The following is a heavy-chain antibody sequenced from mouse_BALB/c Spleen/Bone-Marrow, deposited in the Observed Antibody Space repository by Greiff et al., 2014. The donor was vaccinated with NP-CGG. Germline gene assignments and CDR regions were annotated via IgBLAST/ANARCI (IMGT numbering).Heavy chain of an antibody. D-gene: IGHD1-3*01. V-gene: IGHV1S56*01. CDR1: GYTFTSYY. Sequence: VQLQQSGPELVKPGASVRISCKASGYTFTSYYIHWVKQRPGQGLEWIGWIYPGNVNTKYNEKFKVKATMTADKSSSTAYMQLSSLTAEDAVVYFGARHKWAMDYWGQGTSVTVSS. CDR2: IYPGNVNT. CDR3: ARHKWAMDY. J-gene: IGHJ4*01.